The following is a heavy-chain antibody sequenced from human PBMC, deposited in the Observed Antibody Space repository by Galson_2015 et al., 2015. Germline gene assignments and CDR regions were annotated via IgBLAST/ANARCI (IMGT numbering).Heavy chain of an antibody. V-gene: IGHV2-5*02. CDR3: AHRGYTTGWGLDY. D-gene: IGHD1-1*01. CDR2: LYWDDPT. Sequence: PALVKPTQTLTLTCTCSGFSLSSDGVGVGWIRQPPGKALEWLALLYWDDPTRYSPSLETRLPIARAITKKPGVLTMTNMGPEDTGTYYCAHRGYTTGWGLDYWGPGTLVTVSS. J-gene: IGHJ4*02. CDR1: GFSLSSDGVG.